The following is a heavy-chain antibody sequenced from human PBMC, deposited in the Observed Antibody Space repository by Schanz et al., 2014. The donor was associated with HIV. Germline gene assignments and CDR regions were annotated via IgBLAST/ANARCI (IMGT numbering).Heavy chain of an antibody. V-gene: IGHV3-23*04. D-gene: IGHD2-2*02. CDR2: ISGNGDSA. J-gene: IGHJ4*02. CDR3: AKDPGILPRTYFDS. Sequence: EVQLVESGGGLVQPGGFLRLSCAASRFTFSRYGMSWVRQTPDKGLEWVSSISGNGDSAYYADSVRGRFTISRDNSLHMLYLEMKSLRAEDTAVYYCAKDPGILPRTYFDSWGQGTPVTVSS. CDR1: RFTFSRYG.